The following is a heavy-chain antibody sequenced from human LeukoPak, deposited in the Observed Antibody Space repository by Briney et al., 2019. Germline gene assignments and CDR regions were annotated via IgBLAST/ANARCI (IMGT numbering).Heavy chain of an antibody. CDR2: ISGSGGNT. CDR1: GFTFSSYA. CDR3: AKGGFTFLDF. Sequence: PGGSLRLSCAASGFTFSSYAMTWVRQAPGKRLEWVSPISGSGGNTYYAGSVKGRFTISRDNSKNTLYLHMSSLRDEDTAVYYCAKGGFTFLDFWGQGTLVTVSS. D-gene: IGHD1-26*01. J-gene: IGHJ4*02. V-gene: IGHV3-23*01.